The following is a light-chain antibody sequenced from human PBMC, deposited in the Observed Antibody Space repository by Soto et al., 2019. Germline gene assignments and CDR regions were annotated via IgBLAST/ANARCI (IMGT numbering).Light chain of an antibody. V-gene: IGLV1-40*01. CDR1: TSNIGTGYD. J-gene: IGLJ7*01. CDR3: QSYDRSLSGYV. CDR2: GNI. Sequence: QPVLTQPPSVSGAPGQRVTISCTGNTSNIGTGYDVHWYQQLPGRAPRVVIYGNIHRPSGVPERFSGSKSGTAASLSITGLQAEDEADYYCQSYDRSLSGYVFGSGTQLTVL.